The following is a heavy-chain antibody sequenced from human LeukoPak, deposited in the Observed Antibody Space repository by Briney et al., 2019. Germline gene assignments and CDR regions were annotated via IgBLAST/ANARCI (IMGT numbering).Heavy chain of an antibody. J-gene: IGHJ4*02. D-gene: IGHD6-19*01. CDR2: IYPGGSDT. CDR3: ARFIAVAGTSTPLDY. Sequence: GEPLKISCKGSGYSFTSYWIGWVRPRPGKGLELMGIIYPGGSDTRYSPSFQGQVTISADKSISTAYLQWSSLKASDNAMYYCARFIAVAGTSTPLDYWGQGTLVTVSS. CDR1: GYSFTSYW. V-gene: IGHV5-51*01.